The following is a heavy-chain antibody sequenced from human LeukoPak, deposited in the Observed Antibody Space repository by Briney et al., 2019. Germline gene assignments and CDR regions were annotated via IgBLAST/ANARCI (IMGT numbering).Heavy chain of an antibody. V-gene: IGHV3-21*01. D-gene: IGHD6-6*01. CDR2: ISSSSSYI. CDR3: ASPAPNREAARRFDY. J-gene: IGHJ4*02. CDR1: GFTFSSYS. Sequence: GGSLRLSCAASGFTFSSYSMNWVRQAPGKGLEWVSSISSSSSYIYYADSVKGRFTISRDNAKNSLYLQMNSLRAEDTAVYYCASPAPNREAARRFDYWGQGTLVTVSS.